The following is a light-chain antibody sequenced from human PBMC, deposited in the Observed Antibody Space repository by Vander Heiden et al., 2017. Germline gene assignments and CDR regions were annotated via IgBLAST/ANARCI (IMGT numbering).Light chain of an antibody. V-gene: IGLV2-8*01. CDR1: SSDVGGYKY. Sequence: QSALTQPPSASGSPGQSVAISCTGTSSDVGGYKYVSWYQQHPGKAPKLMIYEVTQRPSGVPDRFSGSKSGNTASLTVSGLQDEDEADYYCSSYAGSNNLVFGGGTKLTVL. CDR2: EVT. J-gene: IGLJ2*01. CDR3: SSYAGSNNLV.